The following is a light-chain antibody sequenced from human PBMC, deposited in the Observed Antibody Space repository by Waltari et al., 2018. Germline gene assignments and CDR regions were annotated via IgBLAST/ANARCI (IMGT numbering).Light chain of an antibody. CDR3: SSFTSSITVV. V-gene: IGLV2-18*02. CDR1: SGDIGSYDR. CDR2: EVI. Sequence: QSALTQPPSVSGSPGQSVTISCSGTSGDIGSYDRVSWYQQPPGTAPKLIIYEVINRPSGVPDRFSGSKSGHTASLTISGLQAEDEADYYCSSFTSSITVVFGGGTKLTVL. J-gene: IGLJ2*01.